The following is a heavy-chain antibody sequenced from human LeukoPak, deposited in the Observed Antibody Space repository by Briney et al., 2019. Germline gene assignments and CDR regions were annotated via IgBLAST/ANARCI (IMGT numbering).Heavy chain of an antibody. V-gene: IGHV3-23*01. Sequence: GGSLRLSCAASGFSFSNYGMSWVRQAPGKGLEWVSGVSASGASTYSEDSVKGRFIISRDNSKNTVFLQMNSLRAEDTAVYYCAKEDSENYQGFDYWGQGTLVTVSS. D-gene: IGHD1-26*01. CDR2: VSASGAST. J-gene: IGHJ4*02. CDR1: GFSFSNYG. CDR3: AKEDSENYQGFDY.